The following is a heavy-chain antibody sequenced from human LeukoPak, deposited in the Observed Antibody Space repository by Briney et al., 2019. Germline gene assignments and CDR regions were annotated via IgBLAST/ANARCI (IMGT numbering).Heavy chain of an antibody. CDR2: ISGSGGST. CDR1: GFTFSSYA. Sequence: GGSLRLSCAASGFTFSSYAMSWVRQAPGKGLEWVSAISGSGGSTYYADSVKGRFTISRDNSKNTLYLQMNSLRAEDTAVYYCAKDRRSIVVARYYFDYWGQGTLVTVSS. J-gene: IGHJ4*02. CDR3: AKDRRSIVVARYYFDY. V-gene: IGHV3-23*01. D-gene: IGHD3-22*01.